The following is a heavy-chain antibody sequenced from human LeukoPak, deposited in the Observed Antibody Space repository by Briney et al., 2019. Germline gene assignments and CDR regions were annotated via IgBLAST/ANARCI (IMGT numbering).Heavy chain of an antibody. J-gene: IGHJ4*02. D-gene: IGHD5-18*01. CDR1: GFTFSSYE. Sequence: GGSLRLSCAASGFTFSSYEMNWVRQAPGKGLEWVSYVSSSGSTIYYADSVKGRFTISRDNAKNSLYLQMNSLRAEDTAVYYCASGQLWPYFDYWGQGTLVTVSS. CDR2: VSSSGSTI. CDR3: ASGQLWPYFDY. V-gene: IGHV3-48*03.